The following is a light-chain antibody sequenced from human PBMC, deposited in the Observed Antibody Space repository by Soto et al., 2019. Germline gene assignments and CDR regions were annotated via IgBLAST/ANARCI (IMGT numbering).Light chain of an antibody. Sequence: EIVLTQSPATLSLSPGERATLSCSASQSVSSYLAWYQQKPGQAPRLLIYDASNRATGIPARFSGSGSGTDFTLTISSLEPEDFAVYYCQQRSNWPRLTFGQGTRLEIK. CDR2: DAS. J-gene: IGKJ5*01. V-gene: IGKV3-11*01. CDR3: QQRSNWPRLT. CDR1: QSVSSY.